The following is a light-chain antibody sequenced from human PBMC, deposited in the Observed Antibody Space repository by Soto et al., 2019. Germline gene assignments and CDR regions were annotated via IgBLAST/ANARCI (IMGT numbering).Light chain of an antibody. CDR2: EVT. V-gene: IGLV2-14*01. CDR1: SSDVGDYNY. Sequence: QSALTQPASVSGSPGQSITISCTGTSSDVGDYNYVSWYQQHPGKAPKLMIYEVTHRLSGVSNRFSGSKSGYTASLTISGLQDEDEADYYCSSYTTNSIVVFGGGTQLTVL. CDR3: SSYTTNSIVV. J-gene: IGLJ2*01.